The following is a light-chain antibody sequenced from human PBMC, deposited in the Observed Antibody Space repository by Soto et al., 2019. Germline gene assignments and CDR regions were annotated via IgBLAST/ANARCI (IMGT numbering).Light chain of an antibody. Sequence: QSALTQPPSASGSPGQSVTISCTGTSSDIGAYNYVSWFQQHPGEAPKLRISEVNKRPSGVPDRFSGSKSGNTASLTVSGLQAEEEADDYCTSYGGRDNLMFGGGTKLTVL. CDR1: SSDIGAYNY. CDR3: TSYGGRDNLM. CDR2: EVN. J-gene: IGLJ3*02. V-gene: IGLV2-8*01.